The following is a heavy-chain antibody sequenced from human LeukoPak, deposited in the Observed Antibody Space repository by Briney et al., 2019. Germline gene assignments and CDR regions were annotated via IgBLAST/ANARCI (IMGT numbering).Heavy chain of an antibody. V-gene: IGHV3-21*01. D-gene: IGHD2-2*01. CDR2: ISGNSRYI. CDR3: ARNYIVVAPAAPDY. CDR1: GFXFSSYS. J-gene: IGHJ4*02. Sequence: GGSLRLSCAASGFXFSSYSINWVRQAPGKGLEWVSSISGNSRYIYYADSVKGRFTISRDNARNSLYLQMNSLRPEDTAVYYCARNYIVVAPAAPDYWGQGTLVTVSS.